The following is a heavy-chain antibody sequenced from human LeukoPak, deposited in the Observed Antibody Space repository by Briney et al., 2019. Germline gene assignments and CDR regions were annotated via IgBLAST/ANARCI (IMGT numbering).Heavy chain of an antibody. CDR3: ARSTDQLLYYYGMDV. D-gene: IGHD2-2*01. CDR1: GFTFSGFW. Sequence: GGSLRLSCAVSGFTFSGFWMSWSRQAPGKGLEWVASINSDGSEGYYADVVKGRFTISRDNSKNTLYLQMNSLRAEDTAVYYCARSTDQLLYYYGMDVWGQGTTVTVSS. V-gene: IGHV3-7*01. CDR2: INSDGSEG. J-gene: IGHJ6*02.